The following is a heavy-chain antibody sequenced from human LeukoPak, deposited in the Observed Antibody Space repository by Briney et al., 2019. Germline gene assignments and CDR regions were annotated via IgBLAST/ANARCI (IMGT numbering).Heavy chain of an antibody. D-gene: IGHD1-26*01. J-gene: IGHJ4*02. CDR1: GFTFSSYE. V-gene: IGHV3-48*03. CDR3: ARGGPRSGRYYGLFDY. Sequence: PGGFLRLSCAASGFTFSSYEMDWVRQAPGKGLEWLSHISSSGNSKYNADSVKGRFTISRDNAENSLYLQMTSLRAEDTAVYYCARGGPRSGRYYGLFDYWGQGTLVTVSS. CDR2: ISSSGNSK.